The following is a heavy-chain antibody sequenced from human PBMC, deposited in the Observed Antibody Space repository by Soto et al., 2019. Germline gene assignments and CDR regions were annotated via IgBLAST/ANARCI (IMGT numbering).Heavy chain of an antibody. Sequence: GGSLRLSCAASGFTFSSYAMSWVRQAPGKGLEWVSAISGSGGSTYYADSVKGRFTISRDNSKNTLYLQMNSLRAEDTAVYYCATLEDYYDSSGYPGAFDIWGQGTMVTVSS. CDR1: GFTFSSYA. V-gene: IGHV3-23*01. D-gene: IGHD3-22*01. CDR3: ATLEDYYDSSGYPGAFDI. CDR2: ISGSGGST. J-gene: IGHJ3*02.